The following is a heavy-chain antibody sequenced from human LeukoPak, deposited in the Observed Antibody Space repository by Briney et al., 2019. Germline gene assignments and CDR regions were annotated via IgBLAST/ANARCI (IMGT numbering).Heavy chain of an antibody. V-gene: IGHV1-8*01. CDR2: LNPNSGNS. CDR1: GYTFTSYD. Sequence: GASVKVSCKASGYTFTSYDINWVRQATGQGLEWMGWLNPNSGNSASAQKFQGRLTMTRTTSMSTAYMELSSLRSEDTAVYYCAKVEGGAQLANWFDPWGQGTLVTVSS. J-gene: IGHJ5*02. D-gene: IGHD1-1*01. CDR3: AKVEGGAQLANWFDP.